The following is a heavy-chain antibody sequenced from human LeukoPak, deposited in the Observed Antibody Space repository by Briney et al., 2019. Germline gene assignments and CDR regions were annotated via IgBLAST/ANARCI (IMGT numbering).Heavy chain of an antibody. D-gene: IGHD7-27*01. J-gene: IGHJ4*02. Sequence: SETLSLTCAVYGGSFSGYYWSWIRQPPGKGLEWIGEINHSGSTNYNPSLKSRVTISVDTSKNQFSLKLSSVTAADTAVYYCARARMAYWGSGPFFDYWGQGTLVTVSS. CDR1: GGSFSGYY. CDR3: ARARMAYWGSGPFFDY. V-gene: IGHV4-34*01. CDR2: INHSGST.